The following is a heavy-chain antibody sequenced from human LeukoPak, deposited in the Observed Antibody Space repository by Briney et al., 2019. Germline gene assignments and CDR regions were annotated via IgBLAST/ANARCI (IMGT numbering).Heavy chain of an antibody. V-gene: IGHV4-59*08. CDR1: GGSISSYD. J-gene: IGHJ4*02. D-gene: IGHD2-15*01. CDR3: ARHGPDCSGGSCYSLIDY. CDR2: IYYSGST. Sequence: PSEILSLTCTVSGGSISSYDWSWIRQPPGKGLEWIGYIYYSGSTNYNPSLKSRVTISVDTSKNQFSLKLSSVTAADTAVYYCARHGPDCSGGSCYSLIDYWGQGTLVTVSS.